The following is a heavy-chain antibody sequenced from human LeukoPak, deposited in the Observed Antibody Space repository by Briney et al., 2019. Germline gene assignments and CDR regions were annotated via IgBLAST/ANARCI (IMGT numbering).Heavy chain of an antibody. V-gene: IGHV3-23*01. CDR2: ISGSGGST. Sequence: GGSLRLSCAASGFTFSSYAMSWVRQAPGKGLEWVSAISGSGGSTYYADSVKGRFTISRDNSKNTLYLQMNSLRAEDTAVYYCAKDFCSDGCGGGDPHLLSDAFDIWGQGTMVTVSS. D-gene: IGHD2-21*02. CDR3: AKDFCSDGCGGGDPHLLSDAFDI. J-gene: IGHJ3*02. CDR1: GFTFSSYA.